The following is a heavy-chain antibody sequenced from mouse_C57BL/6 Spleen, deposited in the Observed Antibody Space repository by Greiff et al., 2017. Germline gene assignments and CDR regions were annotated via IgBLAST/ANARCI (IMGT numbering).Heavy chain of an antibody. Sequence: QVQLQQPGTELVKPGASVKLSCKASGYTFTSYWMHWVKQRPGQGLEWIGNINPSNGGTNYNAKFKSKATLTVDKSSSTAYMQLSSLTSEDSAVFYCLYYCGRTYWYIDVWGKGTSVTVSS. CDR3: LYYCGRTYWYIDV. V-gene: IGHV1-53*01. CDR2: INPSNGGT. J-gene: IGHJ1*03. D-gene: IGHD1-1*01. CDR1: GYTFTSYW.